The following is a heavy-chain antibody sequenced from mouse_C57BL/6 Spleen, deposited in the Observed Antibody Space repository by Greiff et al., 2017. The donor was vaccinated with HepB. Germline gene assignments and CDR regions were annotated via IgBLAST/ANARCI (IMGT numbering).Heavy chain of an antibody. Sequence: QVQLQQPGAELVKPGASVKMSCKASGYTFTSYWITWVKQRPGQGLEWIGDIYPGSGSTNYNEKFKSKATLTVDTSSSTAYMQLSSLTSEDSAVYYCARGEDDCYSYYYSMDYWGQGTSVTVSS. D-gene: IGHD2-3*01. CDR3: ARGEDDCYSYYYSMDY. CDR2: IYPGSGST. CDR1: GYTFTSYW. V-gene: IGHV1-55*01. J-gene: IGHJ4*01.